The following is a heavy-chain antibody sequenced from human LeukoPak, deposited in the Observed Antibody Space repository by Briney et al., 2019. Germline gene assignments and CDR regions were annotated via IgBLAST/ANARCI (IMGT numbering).Heavy chain of an antibody. V-gene: IGHV4-59*01. Sequence: SETLSLTCTVSGGSISSYYWSWIRQPPGKGLEWIGYIYYSGSTNYNPSLKSRVTISVDTSKNQFSLKLSSVTAADTAVYSCSRCGLLRYFDWAIVNWGQGTLVTVSS. CDR1: GGSISSYY. J-gene: IGHJ4*02. D-gene: IGHD3-9*01. CDR3: SRCGLLRYFDWAIVN. CDR2: IYYSGST.